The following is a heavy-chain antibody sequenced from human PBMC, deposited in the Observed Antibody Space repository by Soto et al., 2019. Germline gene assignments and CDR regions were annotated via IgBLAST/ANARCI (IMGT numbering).Heavy chain of an antibody. CDR1: GFTFSSYG. J-gene: IGHJ6*03. CDR2: ISYDGSNK. V-gene: IGHV3-30*18. CDR3: AKDDSYSNPDYYYYYYMDV. D-gene: IGHD4-4*01. Sequence: QVQLVESGGGVVQPGRSLRLSCAASGFTFSSYGMHWVRQAPGKGLEWVSVISYDGSNKYYADSVKGRFTISRDNSKNPLYLQMNGLSAEDKDVDYCAKDDSYSNPDYYYYYYMDVWGKGTTVTVSS.